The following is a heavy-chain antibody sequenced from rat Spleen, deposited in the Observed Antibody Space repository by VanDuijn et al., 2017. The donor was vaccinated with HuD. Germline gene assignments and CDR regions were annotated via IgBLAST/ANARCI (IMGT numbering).Heavy chain of an antibody. Sequence: EVQLVESGGGLGQPGRSLKLSCAASGFTFSDYYMAWVRQAPKKGLEWVSSISADGFNTYYPDSVKGRFTISRDNAKSTLYLQMDSLRSEDTATYYCAGLWDYGGYPSFDYWGQGVMVTVSS. J-gene: IGHJ2*01. V-gene: IGHV5-25*01. CDR2: ISADGFNT. CDR3: AGLWDYGGYPSFDY. D-gene: IGHD1-11*01. CDR1: GFTFSDYY.